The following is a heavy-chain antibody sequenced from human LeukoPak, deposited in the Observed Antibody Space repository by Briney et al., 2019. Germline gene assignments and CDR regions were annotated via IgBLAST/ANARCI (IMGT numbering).Heavy chain of an antibody. Sequence: GGSLRLSCASSGFTFSTYPMHWVRQAPDKGLEWVAMISNHGSNEYYADSVKGRFTISRDNSKNTLYLQMNNPRVEDTAIYYCARVHDTTGYYHYFDSWGQGTLVTVSS. D-gene: IGHD3-9*01. V-gene: IGHV3-30*04. CDR2: ISNHGSNE. CDR1: GFTFSTYP. J-gene: IGHJ4*02. CDR3: ARVHDTTGYYHYFDS.